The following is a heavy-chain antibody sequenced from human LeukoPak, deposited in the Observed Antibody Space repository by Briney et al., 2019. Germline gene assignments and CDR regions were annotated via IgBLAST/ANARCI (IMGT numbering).Heavy chain of an antibody. Sequence: GGSLRLSCAASGFTFSSYAMSWVRQAPGKGLVWVSRINSDGSSTSYADSVKGRFTISRDNAKNTLYLQMNSLRAEDTAVYYCARSRGYYDSSGYYNYWGQGTLVTVSS. CDR1: GFTFSSYA. D-gene: IGHD3-22*01. CDR3: ARSRGYYDSSGYYNY. V-gene: IGHV3-74*01. J-gene: IGHJ4*02. CDR2: INSDGSST.